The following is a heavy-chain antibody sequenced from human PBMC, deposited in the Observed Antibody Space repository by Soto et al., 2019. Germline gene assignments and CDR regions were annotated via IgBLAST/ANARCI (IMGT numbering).Heavy chain of an antibody. CDR2: MNPNTGNT. V-gene: IGHV1-8*02. Sequence: ASVKVSCKASGFTFTSSAVQWVRQATGQRFEWIGWMNPNTGNTGYAQKFQGRVSMTRDTTISTAYMELTSLTSDDTAVYFCARDVIGTTDRFDPWGQGTLVTVSS. D-gene: IGHD1-7*01. J-gene: IGHJ5*02. CDR3: ARDVIGTTDRFDP. CDR1: GFTFTSSA.